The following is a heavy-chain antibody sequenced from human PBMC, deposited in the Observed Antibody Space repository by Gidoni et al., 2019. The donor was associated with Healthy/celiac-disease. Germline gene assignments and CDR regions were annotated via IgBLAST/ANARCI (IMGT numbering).Heavy chain of an antibody. CDR3: ARVGIDYYFDY. V-gene: IGHV4-39*01. J-gene: IGHJ4*02. Sequence: QLQLQESGPGLVKPSETLSLTCTVSGCPISSSSYYWGWIRQPPGKGLEWIGSIYYSGSTYYNPSLKSRVTISVDTSKNQFSLKLSSVTAADTAVYYCARVGIDYYFDYWGQGTLVTVSS. D-gene: IGHD3-10*01. CDR2: IYYSGST. CDR1: GCPISSSSYY.